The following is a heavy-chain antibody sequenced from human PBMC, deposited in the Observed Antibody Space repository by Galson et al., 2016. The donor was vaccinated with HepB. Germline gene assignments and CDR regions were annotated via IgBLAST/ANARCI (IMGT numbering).Heavy chain of an antibody. J-gene: IGHJ6*02. CDR1: GFSFSDYA. CDR2: ISSDGDNK. Sequence: SLRLSCAVSGFSFSDYAMSWVRQGPGKRLEWVSTISSDGDNKHYLDSVKGRFTVSRDNSKNTLDLQRNSLRAEDTAVYYCARDLSGTYGRYYYYGMDVWGQVTTVTFSS. CDR3: ARDLSGTYGRYYYYGMDV. D-gene: IGHD1-26*01. V-gene: IGHV3-23*01.